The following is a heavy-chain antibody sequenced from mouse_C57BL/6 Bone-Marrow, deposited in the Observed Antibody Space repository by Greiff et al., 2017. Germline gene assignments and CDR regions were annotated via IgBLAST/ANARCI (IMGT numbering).Heavy chain of an antibody. CDR2: INPGSGGT. CDR3: ARSKNWDSCFAY. D-gene: IGHD4-1*01. J-gene: IGHJ3*01. Sequence: QVQLKESGAELVRPGTSVKVSCKASGYAFTNYLIEWVKQRPGQGLAWIGVINPGSGGTNYNEKFKGKATLTADKSSSTAYMQLSSLASADSAVYFCARSKNWDSCFAYWGQGTLVTVSA. V-gene: IGHV1-54*01. CDR1: GYAFTNYL.